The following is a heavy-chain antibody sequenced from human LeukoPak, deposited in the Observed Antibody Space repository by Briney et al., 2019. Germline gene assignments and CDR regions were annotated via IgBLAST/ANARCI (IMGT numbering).Heavy chain of an antibody. CDR2: INHSGSTS. J-gene: IGHJ4*02. V-gene: IGHV4-34*01. D-gene: IGHD3-3*01. CDR3: AREGSGYYDY. Sequence: SETLSLTCAVYGESFSGYFWNWIRQPPGKGLEWIGEINHSGSTSNHNPSLKSRVTMSVDTSKKQFSLKLSSVTAADTAVYYCAREGSGYYDYWGQGTLVTVSS. CDR1: GESFSGYF.